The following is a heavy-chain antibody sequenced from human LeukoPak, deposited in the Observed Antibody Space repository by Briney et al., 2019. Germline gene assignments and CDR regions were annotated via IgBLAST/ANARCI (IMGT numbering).Heavy chain of an antibody. CDR3: AREQANPYYFDY. V-gene: IGHV3-21*01. CDR2: ISSSSSYI. Sequence: GGSLRLSCAASGLTFSSYSMNWVRQAPGKGLEWVSSISSSSSYIYYADSVKGRFTISRDNAKNSLYLQMNSLRAEDTAVYYCAREQANPYYFDYWGQGTLVTVSS. J-gene: IGHJ4*02. CDR1: GLTFSSYS.